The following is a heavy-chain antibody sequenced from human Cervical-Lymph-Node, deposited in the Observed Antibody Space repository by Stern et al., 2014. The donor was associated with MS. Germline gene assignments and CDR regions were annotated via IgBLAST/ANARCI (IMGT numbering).Heavy chain of an antibody. J-gene: IGHJ4*02. CDR3: ARDVARKYYFDS. V-gene: IGHV1-46*01. Sequence: VQLGESGPEVKKPGASVRVSCKASGYTFTSHYMHWVRQAPGQGLERMGLINPSTGSSIYAQRFQGRVAMTRDTSSTTVYLELSSLTSEETALYYCARDVARKYYFDSWGQGTLVTVSS. CDR1: GYTFTSHY. CDR2: INPSTGSS. D-gene: IGHD2-21*01.